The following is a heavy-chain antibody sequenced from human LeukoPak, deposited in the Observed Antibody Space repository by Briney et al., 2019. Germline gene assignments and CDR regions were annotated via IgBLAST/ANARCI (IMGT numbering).Heavy chain of an antibody. J-gene: IGHJ6*02. V-gene: IGHV1-69*13. Sequence: SVKVSCKASGGTFISYAISWVRQAPGQGLEWMGGIIPIFGTANYAQKFQGRVTITADESTSTAYMELSSLRSEDTAVYYCAKVVAATQDYYYGMDVWGQGTTVTVSS. D-gene: IGHD2-15*01. CDR3: AKVVAATQDYYYGMDV. CDR2: IIPIFGTA. CDR1: GGTFISYA.